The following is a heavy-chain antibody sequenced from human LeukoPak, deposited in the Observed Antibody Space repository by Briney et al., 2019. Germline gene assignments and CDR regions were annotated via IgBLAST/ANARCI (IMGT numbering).Heavy chain of an antibody. D-gene: IGHD5-12*01. J-gene: IGHJ4*02. CDR3: ARGGHVATIEGEFDY. CDR2: IIPIFGTA. CDR1: GGTFSSYA. Sequence: GASVKVSCKASGGTFSSYAISWVRQAPGQGLEWMGGIIPIFGTANYAQKFQGRVTITADESTSTAYMELSSLRSEDTAVYYCARGGHVATIEGEFDYWGQGTLVTVSS. V-gene: IGHV1-69*13.